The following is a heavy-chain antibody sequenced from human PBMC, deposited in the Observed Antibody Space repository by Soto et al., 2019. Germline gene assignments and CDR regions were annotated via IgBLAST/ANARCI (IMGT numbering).Heavy chain of an antibody. CDR3: AKDRMVRGVIFSSFDY. CDR2: ISGSGGST. Sequence: GGSLRLSCAASGFTFSSYAMSWVRQAPGKGLEWVSAISGSGGSTYYADSVKGRFTISRDNSKNTLYLQMNSLRAEDTAVYYCAKDRMVRGVIFSSFDYWGQGTLVTVSS. J-gene: IGHJ4*02. D-gene: IGHD3-10*01. V-gene: IGHV3-23*01. CDR1: GFTFSSYA.